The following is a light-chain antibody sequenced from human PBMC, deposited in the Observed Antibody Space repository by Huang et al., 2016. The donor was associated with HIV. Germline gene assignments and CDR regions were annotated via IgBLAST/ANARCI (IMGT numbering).Light chain of an antibody. CDR3: QQTFSVPLT. CDR2: SAS. J-gene: IGKJ4*01. CDR1: QSLNNY. V-gene: IGKV1-39*01. Sequence: DLQMTQSPSSLSASVGDRVTITCRASQSLNNYLNWYQQKPGKAPKLLIYSASTLQSGVPPRFSGGVSGTVFTLTISNLQPEDYATYYCQQTFSVPLTFGGGTKVEIK.